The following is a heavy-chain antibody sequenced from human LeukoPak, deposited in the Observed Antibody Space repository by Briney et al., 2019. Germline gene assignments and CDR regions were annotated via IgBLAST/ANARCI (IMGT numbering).Heavy chain of an antibody. CDR1: GFTFSSYA. CDR2: ISGSGGST. Sequence: GGSLRLSCAASGFTFSSYAMSWVRQAPGKGLEWVSAISGSGGSTYYADSVKGRFTIPRDNSKNTLYLQMNSLRAEDTAVYYCVTPKTIVVVINDDFDYWGQGTLVTVSS. J-gene: IGHJ4*02. CDR3: VTPKTIVVVINDDFDY. D-gene: IGHD3-22*01. V-gene: IGHV3-23*01.